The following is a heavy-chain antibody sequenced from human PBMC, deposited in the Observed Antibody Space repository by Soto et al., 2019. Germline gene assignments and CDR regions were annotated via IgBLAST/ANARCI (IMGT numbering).Heavy chain of an antibody. V-gene: IGHV3-21*01. J-gene: IGHJ6*02. Sequence: GGSLRLSCAASGFTFTSYTFNWVRQAPGKGLEWVSCISTTSTYIYYADSVKGRFTFSRDNTKNSLYLHMNSLRVEDTAVYYCARKGYGEYGGMDVWGQGTMVTVS. CDR3: ARKGYGEYGGMDV. CDR2: ISTTSTYI. CDR1: GFTFTSYT. D-gene: IGHD4-17*01.